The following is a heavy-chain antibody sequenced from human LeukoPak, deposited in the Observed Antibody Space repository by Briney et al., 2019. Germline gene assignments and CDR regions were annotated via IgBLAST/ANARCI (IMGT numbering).Heavy chain of an antibody. CDR1: GNSLIGQL. Sequence: ASVKVSCKAVGNSLIGQLLHWVRQAPGQGLEWVGWINPNSGVTNYARKFQGRVTVTRDMSIDTAYIDLSGLRPDDTAIYYCAIALYDSDNFRFDFWGQGSLVTV. CDR3: AIALYDSDNFRFDF. D-gene: IGHD3-16*02. CDR2: INPNSGVT. V-gene: IGHV1-2*02. J-gene: IGHJ4*02.